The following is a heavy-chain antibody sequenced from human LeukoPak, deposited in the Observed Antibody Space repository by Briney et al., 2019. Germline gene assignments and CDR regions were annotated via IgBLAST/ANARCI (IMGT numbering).Heavy chain of an antibody. CDR3: ARFGSYYYDSGDY. V-gene: IGHV4-59*01. CDR2: IYYSGST. D-gene: IGHD3-22*01. Sequence: SETLSLTCTVSGGSISSYYWSWIRQPPGKGLEWIGYIYYSGSTNYNPSLKSRVTISVDTSKNQFSLKLSSVTAADTAVYYCARFGSYYYDSGDYWGQGTLVTVSS. CDR1: GGSISSYY. J-gene: IGHJ4*02.